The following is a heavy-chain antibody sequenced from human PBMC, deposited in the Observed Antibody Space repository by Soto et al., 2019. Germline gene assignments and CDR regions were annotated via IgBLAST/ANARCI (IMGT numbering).Heavy chain of an antibody. J-gene: IGHJ6*04. D-gene: IGHD3-9*01. V-gene: IGHV3-73*01. CDR3: SRSRYYDILTGHYYYYYGMDG. Sequence: GGSLRLSCAASGLTFSGSAMHWVRQASGKGLEWLGRIRSKANTYATEYAASVKGRFTISRGDSKNTAYLQMNSLKTEDTAVYYCSRSRYYDILTGHYYYYYGMDGWGKGTTVTVSS. CDR1: GLTFSGSA. CDR2: IRSKANTYAT.